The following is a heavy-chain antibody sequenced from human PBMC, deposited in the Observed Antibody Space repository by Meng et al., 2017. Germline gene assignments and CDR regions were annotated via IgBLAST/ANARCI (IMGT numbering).Heavy chain of an antibody. CDR1: GSTFSSYS. CDR2: ISSSSSYI. Sequence: GGSLRLSCAASGSTFSSYSMNWARQAPGKGLEWVSSISSSSSYIYYADSVKGRFTISRDNAKNSLYLKVNNLRAEDTAVYYCARVLSWESSSWYVWGQGTMVTVSS. CDR3: ARVLSWESSSWYV. J-gene: IGHJ3*01. D-gene: IGHD6-13*01. V-gene: IGHV3-21*03.